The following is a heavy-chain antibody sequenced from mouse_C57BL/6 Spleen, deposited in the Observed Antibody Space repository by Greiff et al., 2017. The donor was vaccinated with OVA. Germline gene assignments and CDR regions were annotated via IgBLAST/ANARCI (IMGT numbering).Heavy chain of an antibody. CDR3: TIYYGNPAWFAY. J-gene: IGHJ3*01. V-gene: IGHV14-1*01. CDR2: IDPEDGDT. Sequence: VQLQQSGAELVRPGASVKLSCTASGFNIKDYYMHWVKQRPEQGLEWIGRIDPEDGDTEYAPKFQGKATMTADTSSNTAYLQLSSLTSEDTAVYYCTIYYGNPAWFAYWGQGTLVTVSA. CDR1: GFNIKDYY. D-gene: IGHD2-1*01.